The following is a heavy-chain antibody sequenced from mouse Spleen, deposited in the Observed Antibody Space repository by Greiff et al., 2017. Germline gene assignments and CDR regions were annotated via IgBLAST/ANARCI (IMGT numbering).Heavy chain of an antibody. J-gene: IGHJ4*01. V-gene: IGHV3-6*02. CDR2: ISYDGSN. CDR3: ARDYYYGSSYAMDY. CDR1: GYSITSGYY. Sequence: EVQLLESGPGLVKPSQSLSLTCSVTGYSITSGYYWNWIRQFPGNKLEWMGYISYDGSNNYNPSLKNRISITRDTSKNQFFLKLNSVTTEDTATYYCARDYYYGSSYAMDYWGQGTSVTVSS. D-gene: IGHD1-1*01.